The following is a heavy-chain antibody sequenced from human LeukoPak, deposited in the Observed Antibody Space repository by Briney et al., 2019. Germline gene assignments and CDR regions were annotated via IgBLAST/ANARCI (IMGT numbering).Heavy chain of an antibody. D-gene: IGHD1-26*01. V-gene: IGHV3-23*01. CDR1: GFTFSSYA. CDR2: ISGSGGST. Sequence: GGSLRLSCAASGFTFSSYAMSGVRQAPGKGLEWVSAISGSGGSTYYADSVKGRFTISRDNSKNTLYLQMNSLRAEDTALYFCARGSGSGAWLIDYWGEGALVTLPS. J-gene: IGHJ4*02. CDR3: ARGSGSGAWLIDY.